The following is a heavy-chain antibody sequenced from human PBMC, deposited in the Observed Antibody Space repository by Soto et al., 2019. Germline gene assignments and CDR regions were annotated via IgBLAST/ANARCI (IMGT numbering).Heavy chain of an antibody. Sequence: PGESLKISCKASGYNFATSWIGWVRQMPGKGLEWMGIIYPDDSETKYSPSFQGQVTISADKSIRTAYLQWSSLKASDTAIYYCARYSGSYWHYLDFWGQGTLVTVSS. CDR2: IYPDDSET. CDR3: ARYSGSYWHYLDF. CDR1: GYNFATSW. V-gene: IGHV5-51*01. D-gene: IGHD1-26*01. J-gene: IGHJ4*02.